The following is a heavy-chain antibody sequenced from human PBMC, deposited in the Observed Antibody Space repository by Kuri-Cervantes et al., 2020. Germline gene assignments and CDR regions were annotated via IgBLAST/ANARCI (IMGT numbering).Heavy chain of an antibody. V-gene: IGHV3-7*01. Sequence: GESLKISCAASGFTFSDYYMSWIRQAPGKGLEWVANIKQDGSEKYYVDSVKGRFTISRDNAKNSLYLQMNSLRAEDTAVYYCAKEVSYEDDAFDIWGQGTMVTVSS. D-gene: IGHD5-18*01. CDR2: IKQDGSEK. CDR3: AKEVSYEDDAFDI. J-gene: IGHJ3*02. CDR1: GFTFSDYY.